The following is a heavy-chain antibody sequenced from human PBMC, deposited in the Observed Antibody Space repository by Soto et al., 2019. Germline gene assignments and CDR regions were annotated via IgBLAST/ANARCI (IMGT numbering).Heavy chain of an antibody. V-gene: IGHV3-7*01. CDR2: IKGDGSAK. J-gene: IGHJ4*02. Sequence: GGSLRLSCAASGFTFSSYWMRWVRQAPGKGLEWVADIKGDGSAKNYVDSLKGRFTISRDNAKNSLYLQMNGLRAEDTAVYYCARGPMATNSPTDYWGQGTLVTVSS. D-gene: IGHD5-12*01. CDR1: GFTFSSYW. CDR3: ARGPMATNSPTDY.